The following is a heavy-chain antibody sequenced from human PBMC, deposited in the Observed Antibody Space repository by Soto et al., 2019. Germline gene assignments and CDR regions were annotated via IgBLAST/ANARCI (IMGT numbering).Heavy chain of an antibody. D-gene: IGHD3-10*01. CDR2: ISGSGGST. CDR3: AKTAAVRGADYYYYYMDV. V-gene: IGHV3-23*01. CDR1: GFTFSSYA. J-gene: IGHJ6*03. Sequence: GGSLRLSCAASGFTFSSYAMSWVRQAPGKGLEWVSAISGSGGSTYYADSVKGRFTISRDNSKNKLYLQMNSLRAEDTAVYYCAKTAAVRGADYYYYYMDVWGKGTTVTVSS.